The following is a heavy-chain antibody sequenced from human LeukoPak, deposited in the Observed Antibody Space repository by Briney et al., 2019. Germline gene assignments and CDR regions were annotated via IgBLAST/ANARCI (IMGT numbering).Heavy chain of an antibody. Sequence: GGSLRLSCAASGFTFSNYPMHWVRQAPGKGLEWLSYIGSSSSTIYYADSVKGRFTISRDNAKNSLYLLMNSLRAEDTAVYYCARTAAGHFDDWGQGTLVTVSS. CDR2: IGSSSSTI. J-gene: IGHJ4*02. CDR3: ARTAAGHFDD. V-gene: IGHV3-48*04. D-gene: IGHD6-13*01. CDR1: GFTFSNYP.